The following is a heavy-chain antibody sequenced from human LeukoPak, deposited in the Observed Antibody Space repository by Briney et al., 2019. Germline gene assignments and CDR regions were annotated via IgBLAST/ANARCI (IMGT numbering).Heavy chain of an antibody. CDR1: GYSFTSYW. V-gene: IGHV5-51*01. Sequence: PGESLKISCKGSGYSFTSYWIAWVRQMPGKGLEWMGIIYPANSDTRYSPSFQGQVTISADKSISTAYLQWSSLKASDTAMYYCARLPYYFDSGSYSPYYYGMDVWGQGTTVTVSS. D-gene: IGHD3-10*01. J-gene: IGHJ6*02. CDR2: IYPANSDT. CDR3: ARLPYYFDSGSYSPYYYGMDV.